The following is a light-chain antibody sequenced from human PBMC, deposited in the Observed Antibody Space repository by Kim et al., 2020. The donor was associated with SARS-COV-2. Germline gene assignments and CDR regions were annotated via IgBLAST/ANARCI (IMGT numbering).Light chain of an antibody. CDR3: QQYDNSPYT. Sequence: ESVLTQSPGTLSLSPGERATLSCRTSQRVGNNYLAWYQQKPGQTPRLLIYGISTRASGIPDSFSGSGSGTDFTLTINRLEPEDFAVYYCQQYDNSPYTFGQGTKLEI. V-gene: IGKV3-20*01. CDR1: QRVGNNY. J-gene: IGKJ2*01. CDR2: GIS.